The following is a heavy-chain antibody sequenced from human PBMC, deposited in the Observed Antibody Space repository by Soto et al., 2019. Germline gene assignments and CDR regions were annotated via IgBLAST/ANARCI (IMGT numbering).Heavy chain of an antibody. CDR2: ISWDGGST. Sequence: GGSLRLSCAASGFTFDDYTMHWVRQAPGKGLEWVPLISWDGGSTYYADSVKGRFTISRDNSKNSLYLQMNSLRTEDTALYYCAKDQLAVAAYYYGMDVWGQGTTVTVSS. J-gene: IGHJ6*02. V-gene: IGHV3-43*01. D-gene: IGHD6-19*01. CDR3: AKDQLAVAAYYYGMDV. CDR1: GFTFDDYT.